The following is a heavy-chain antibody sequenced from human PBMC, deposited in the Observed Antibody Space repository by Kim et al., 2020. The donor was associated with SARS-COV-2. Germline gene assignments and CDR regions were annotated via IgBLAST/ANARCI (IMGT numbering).Heavy chain of an antibody. CDR3: ARDREYYYGSRGTQIAYYFDY. J-gene: IGHJ4*02. V-gene: IGHV3-7*03. CDR2: INQDGSDK. Sequence: GGSLRLSCQASGFIYTNYWMSWVRQTPGKGLEWMANINQDGSDKNYVDSVKGRFTVSRDNAKSSLYLQMNSLRAEDTAVYYCARDREYYYGSRGTQIAYYFDYWGPGTLVTVSS. CDR1: GFIYTNYW. D-gene: IGHD3-10*01.